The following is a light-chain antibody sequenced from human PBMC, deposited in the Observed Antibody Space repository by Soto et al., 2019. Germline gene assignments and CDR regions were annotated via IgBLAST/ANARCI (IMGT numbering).Light chain of an antibody. CDR1: SSNIGTNY. V-gene: IGLV1-47*02. J-gene: IGLJ3*02. CDR3: AAWDDSLSGRV. Sequence: QSVLTQPPSASGTPGQRVTLSCSGSSSNIGTNYVYWYQQLPGTAPKLLIYSNNQRPSGVPDRFYGSKSGTSASLAISGLRSDDEADYYCAAWDDSLSGRVFGGGTKLTVL. CDR2: SNN.